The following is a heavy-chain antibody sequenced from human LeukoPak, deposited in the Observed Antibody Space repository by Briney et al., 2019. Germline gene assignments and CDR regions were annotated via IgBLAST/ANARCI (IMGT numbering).Heavy chain of an antibody. CDR2: MNPKSGNT. J-gene: IGHJ6*03. Sequence: ASVKVSCTASGDTFTTYDINWVRQAPGQGLEWMGWMNPKSGNTVYAQKFQGRVIMTRDTSKSTAYMELSSLRPEDTAVYYCGRAITIFDYYYMDVWGKGSTVTVSS. CDR1: GDTFTTYD. CDR3: GRAITIFDYYYMDV. D-gene: IGHD3-3*01. V-gene: IGHV1-8*01.